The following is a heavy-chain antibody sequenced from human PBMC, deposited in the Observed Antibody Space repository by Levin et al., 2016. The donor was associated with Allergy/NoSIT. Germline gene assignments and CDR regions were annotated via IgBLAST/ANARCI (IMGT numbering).Heavy chain of an antibody. CDR2: ISGSGGST. V-gene: IGHV3-23*01. CDR1: GFTFSSYA. J-gene: IGHJ5*02. D-gene: IGHD3-10*01. CDR3: VGSGSYYNLHVGFDP. Sequence: GESLKISCAASGFTFSSYAMSWVRQAPGKGLEWVSAISGSGGSTYYADSVKGRFTISRDNSKNTLYLQMNSLRAEDTAVYYCVGSGSYYNLHVGFDPWGQGTLVTVSS.